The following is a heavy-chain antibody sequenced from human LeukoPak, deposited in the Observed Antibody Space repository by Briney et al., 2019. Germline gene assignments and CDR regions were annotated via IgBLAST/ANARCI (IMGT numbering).Heavy chain of an antibody. Sequence: GGSLRLSCAASGFTVSSNYMSWVRQAPGKGLEWVSVIYSGGSTYYADSVKGRFTISRDNSKNTLYLQMNSLRAEDTAVYYCARGGHTMLPGVIITHTPFGPWGQGTLVTVSS. CDR3: ARGGHTMLPGVIITHTPFGP. V-gene: IGHV3-66*01. D-gene: IGHD3-10*01. CDR2: IYSGGST. J-gene: IGHJ5*02. CDR1: GFTVSSNY.